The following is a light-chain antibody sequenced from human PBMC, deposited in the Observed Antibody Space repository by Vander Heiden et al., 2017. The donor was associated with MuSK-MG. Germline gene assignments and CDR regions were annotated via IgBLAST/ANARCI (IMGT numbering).Light chain of an antibody. J-gene: IGKJ4*01. CDR2: GAS. CDR3: QQYENRPLT. V-gene: IGKV3-15*01. Sequence: DIVMPPSAAALSVSPGARVTLSCRASQSVSSNLAWYQQKPGQAPRLLIYGASAMATGIPARFSGSGSGTEYSLTISSLQSEDFAVYYCQQYENRPLTFGGGTKVEIK. CDR1: QSVSSN.